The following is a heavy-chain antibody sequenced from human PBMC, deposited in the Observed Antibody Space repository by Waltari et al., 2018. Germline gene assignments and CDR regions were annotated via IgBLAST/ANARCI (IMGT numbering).Heavy chain of an antibody. D-gene: IGHD6-13*01. CDR3: AKAGYRARYFDY. CDR1: GFTFDDYA. J-gene: IGHJ4*02. Sequence: EVQLVESGGGLVQPGRSLRLSCAASGFTFDDYAMPWVRQAPGKGLEWVSGISWNSGSIGYADSVKGRFTISRDNAKNSLYLQMNSLRAEDTALYYCAKAGYRARYFDYWGQGTLVTVSS. V-gene: IGHV3-9*01. CDR2: ISWNSGSI.